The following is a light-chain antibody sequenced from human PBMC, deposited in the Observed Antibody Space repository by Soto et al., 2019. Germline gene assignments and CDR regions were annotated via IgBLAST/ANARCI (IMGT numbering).Light chain of an antibody. CDR1: QGVSSY. Sequence: DILMTHSPSTLSSSAGERATISCRASQGVSSYFAWYQQKPGQAPTLLIYYASTRATGVPARFSGSGSGTDFTLTISSLQPEDFAVYYCQQGSNCPLTFGRGTKVEIK. CDR3: QQGSNCPLT. J-gene: IGKJ1*01. V-gene: IGKV3-11*01. CDR2: YAS.